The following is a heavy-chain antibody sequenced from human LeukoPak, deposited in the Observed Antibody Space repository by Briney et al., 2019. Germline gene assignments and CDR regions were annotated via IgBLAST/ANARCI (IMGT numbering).Heavy chain of an antibody. CDR3: ARLDITFGGGIVNAGSNY. Sequence: ASVKVSCKASGYTFSSYAINWVRQAPGQGLEWMGWISGNNGNTNYAQKFQGRVTMTADTSTNTAYMEVKSLRSDDTAVYYCARLDITFGGGIVNAGSNYWGQGTLVTVSS. CDR1: GYTFSSYA. D-gene: IGHD3-16*02. CDR2: ISGNNGNT. J-gene: IGHJ4*02. V-gene: IGHV1-18*01.